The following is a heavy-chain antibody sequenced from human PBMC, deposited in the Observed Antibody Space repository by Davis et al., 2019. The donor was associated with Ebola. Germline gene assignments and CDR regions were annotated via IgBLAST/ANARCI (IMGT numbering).Heavy chain of an antibody. CDR2: LGLSADT. CDR1: GFTFSSYV. CDR3: AKEGIAVAGRGKYYYGMDV. V-gene: IGHV3-23*01. Sequence: GESLKISCAASGFTFSSYVMSWVRRAPGKGLEWVSTLGLSADTYYADSVKGRFTISRDNSKNTLHLQMNSLRVEDTAIYYCAKEGIAVAGRGKYYYGMDVWGQGTTVTVSS. J-gene: IGHJ6*02. D-gene: IGHD6-19*01.